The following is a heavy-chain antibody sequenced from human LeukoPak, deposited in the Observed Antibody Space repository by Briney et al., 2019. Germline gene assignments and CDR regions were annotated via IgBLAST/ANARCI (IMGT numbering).Heavy chain of an antibody. J-gene: IGHJ4*02. CDR3: ARGTMYNWNDPLGY. V-gene: IGHV1-18*01. CDR1: GYTFTSYG. D-gene: IGHD1-20*01. CDR2: ISAYNGNT. Sequence: ASVKVSCKASGYTFTSYGISWVRQAPGQGLEWMGWISAYNGNTNYAQKLQGRVTMTEDTSTDTAYMELSSLRSEDTAVYYCARGTMYNWNDPLGYWGQGTPVTVSS.